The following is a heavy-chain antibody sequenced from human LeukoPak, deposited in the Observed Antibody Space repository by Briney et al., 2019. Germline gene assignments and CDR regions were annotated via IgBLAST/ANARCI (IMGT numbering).Heavy chain of an antibody. CDR2: IYPGDSDT. J-gene: IGHJ5*02. D-gene: IGHD3-22*01. Sequence: GESLRISCKGSGYNFTSYWIGWGRQMPGKGLGWMGVIYPGDSDTRYSPSFQGQVTISADKSISTAYLQWSSLKASDTAMYYCARHVPYYYDMGGYWFDPWGQGTMVTVSS. V-gene: IGHV5-51*01. CDR1: GYNFTSYW. CDR3: ARHVPYYYDMGGYWFDP.